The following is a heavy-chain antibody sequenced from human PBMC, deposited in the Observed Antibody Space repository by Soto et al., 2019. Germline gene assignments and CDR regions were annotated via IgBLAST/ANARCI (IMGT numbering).Heavy chain of an antibody. V-gene: IGHV1-24*01. CDR1: GYTFTSYG. Sequence: GASVKGSCKASGYTFTSYGISWVRQAPGQGLEWMGGFDPEDGETIYAQKFQGRVTMTEDTSTDTAYMELSSLRSEDTAVYYCATGNGNYYYYGMDVWGQGTTVTVSS. J-gene: IGHJ6*02. CDR2: FDPEDGET. CDR3: ATGNGNYYYYGMDV. D-gene: IGHD2-8*01.